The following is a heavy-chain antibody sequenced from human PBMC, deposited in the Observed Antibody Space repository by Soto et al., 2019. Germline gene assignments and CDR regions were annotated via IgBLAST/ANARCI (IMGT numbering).Heavy chain of an antibody. J-gene: IGHJ6*03. CDR2: INHSGST. CDR3: ARGLPDNYYGSGSYWAYYYYYMDV. CDR1: GGSFSGYY. Sequence: SETLSLTCAVYGGSFSGYYWSWIRQPPGKGLEWIGEINHSGSTNYNPSLKSRVTISVDTSKNQFSLKLSSVTAADTAVYYCARGLPDNYYGSGSYWAYYYYYMDVRGKGTTVTGSS. D-gene: IGHD3-10*01. V-gene: IGHV4-34*01.